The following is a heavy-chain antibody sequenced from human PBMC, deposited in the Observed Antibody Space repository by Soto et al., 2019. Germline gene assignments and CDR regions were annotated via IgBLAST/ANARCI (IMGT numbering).Heavy chain of an antibody. D-gene: IGHD6-13*01. CDR3: ARAAAGKRSYYYGMDV. CDR2: ISAYNGNT. Sequence: QVQLVQSGAEVKKPGASVKVSCKASGYTFTSYGISWVRQAPGQGLEWMGWISAYNGNTNYAQKLQGRVTMTTDTXTXXAYMELRSLRSDDTAVYYCARAAAGKRSYYYGMDVWGQGTTVTVSS. CDR1: GYTFTSYG. J-gene: IGHJ6*02. V-gene: IGHV1-18*01.